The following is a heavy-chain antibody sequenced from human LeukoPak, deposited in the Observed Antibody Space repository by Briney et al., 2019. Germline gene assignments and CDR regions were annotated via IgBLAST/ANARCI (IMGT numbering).Heavy chain of an antibody. V-gene: IGHV3-30*18. CDR1: GFTFSSYG. Sequence: GGSLRLSCAASGFTFSSYGMHWVRQAPGKGLEWVAVISYDGSNKYYADSVKGRFTISRDNSKNTLYLQMNSLRAEDTAVYYCAKDRENLWFGESGAGDYWGQGTLVTVSS. CDR3: AKDRENLWFGESGAGDY. J-gene: IGHJ4*02. CDR2: ISYDGSNK. D-gene: IGHD3-10*01.